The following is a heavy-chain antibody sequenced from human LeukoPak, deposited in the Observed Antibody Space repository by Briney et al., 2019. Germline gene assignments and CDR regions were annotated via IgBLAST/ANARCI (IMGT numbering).Heavy chain of an antibody. D-gene: IGHD1-26*01. J-gene: IGHJ3*02. CDR3: ARELVGATLGAFDI. CDR2: INPNSGGT. V-gene: IGHV1-2*04. Sequence: ASVKVSCKASGYTFTNYGVSWVRQAPGQGLEWMGWINPNSGGTNYAQKFQGWVTMTRDTSISTAYMELSRLRSDDTAVYYCARELVGATLGAFDIWGQGTMVTVSS. CDR1: GYTFTNYG.